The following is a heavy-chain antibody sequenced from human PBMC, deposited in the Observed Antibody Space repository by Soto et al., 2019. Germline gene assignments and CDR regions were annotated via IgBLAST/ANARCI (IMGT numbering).Heavy chain of an antibody. Sequence: GASVKVSCKASGGTFSSYAISWVRQAPGQGLEWMGGIIPIFGTANYAQKFQGRVTITADESTSTAYMELSSLRSEDTAVYYCATPSHYGDYGWAHTHPDYYYYYGMDVWGQGTTVTVSS. CDR1: GGTFSSYA. V-gene: IGHV1-69*13. CDR2: IIPIFGTA. D-gene: IGHD4-17*01. J-gene: IGHJ6*02. CDR3: ATPSHYGDYGWAHTHPDYYYYYGMDV.